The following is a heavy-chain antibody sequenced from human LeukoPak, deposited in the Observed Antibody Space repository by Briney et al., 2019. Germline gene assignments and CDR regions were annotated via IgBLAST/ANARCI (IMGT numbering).Heavy chain of an antibody. CDR3: ARMAYMVRGVLNPSDY. Sequence: SETLSLTCTVSGYSISSGYYWGWIRQPPGKGLEWIGSIFHSGSTYYNPSLKSRVTMSVDTSKNQFSLKLSSVTAADTALYYCARMAYMVRGVLNPSDYWGQGTLVTVSS. CDR2: IFHSGST. J-gene: IGHJ4*02. CDR1: GYSISSGYY. D-gene: IGHD3-10*01. V-gene: IGHV4-38-2*02.